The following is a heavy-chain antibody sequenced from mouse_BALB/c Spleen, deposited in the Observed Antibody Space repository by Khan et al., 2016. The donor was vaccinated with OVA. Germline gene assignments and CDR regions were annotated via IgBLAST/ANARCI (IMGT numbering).Heavy chain of an antibody. D-gene: IGHD1-1*01. Sequence: EVQLVESGGDLVKPGGSLTLSCAASGFTFSTYGMSWVRQTPDKRLEWVATISSGGHYTYYPDSVKGRFTISRDNAKSTLYLQMSSLTSEDTAIYYCARLAYYYNSEGFAYWGQGTLVTVSA. J-gene: IGHJ3*01. CDR2: ISSGGHYT. CDR3: ARLAYYYNSEGFAY. CDR1: GFTFSTYG. V-gene: IGHV5-6*01.